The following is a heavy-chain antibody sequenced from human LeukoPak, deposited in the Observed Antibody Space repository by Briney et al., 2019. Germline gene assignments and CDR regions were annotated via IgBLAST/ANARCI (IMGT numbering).Heavy chain of an antibody. V-gene: IGHV4-39*01. J-gene: IGHJ4*02. CDR1: GGSISSSSYY. Sequence: SETLSLTCTVSGGSISSSSYYWGWIRQPPGKGLEWIGSIYYSGSTYYNPSLKSRVTISVDTSKNQFSLKLSSVTAADTAVYYCARGWTGYCSGGSCYSKYYFDYWGQGTLVTVSS. CDR2: IYYSGST. D-gene: IGHD2-15*01. CDR3: ARGWTGYCSGGSCYSKYYFDY.